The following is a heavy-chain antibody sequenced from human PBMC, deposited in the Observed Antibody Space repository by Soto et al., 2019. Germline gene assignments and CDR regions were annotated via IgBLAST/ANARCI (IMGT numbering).Heavy chain of an antibody. D-gene: IGHD3-3*01. CDR1: GFTFSSYA. V-gene: IGHV3-23*01. Sequence: GGSLRLSCAASGFTFSSYAMSWVRQAPGKGLEWVSAISGSGGNTYYADSVKGRFTISRDNSKNTLYLQMNSLRAEDTAVYYCAKDPVYDAGVDYFDYWGQGTLVTVSS. CDR3: AKDPVYDAGVDYFDY. CDR2: ISGSGGNT. J-gene: IGHJ4*02.